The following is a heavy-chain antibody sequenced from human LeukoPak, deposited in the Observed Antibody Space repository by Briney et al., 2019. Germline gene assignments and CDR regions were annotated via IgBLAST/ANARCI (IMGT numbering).Heavy chain of an antibody. CDR2: MNLNSGNT. V-gene: IGHV1-8*01. CDR1: GYTFTSYD. CDR3: ARYSSSWYWDYYYGMDV. Sequence: ASVKVSCKASGYTFTSYDINWVRQATGQGLEWMGWMNLNSGNTGYAQKFQGRVTMTRNTSISTAYMELSSLRSEDTAVYYCARYSSSWYWDYYYGMDVWGQGTTVTVSS. J-gene: IGHJ6*02. D-gene: IGHD6-13*01.